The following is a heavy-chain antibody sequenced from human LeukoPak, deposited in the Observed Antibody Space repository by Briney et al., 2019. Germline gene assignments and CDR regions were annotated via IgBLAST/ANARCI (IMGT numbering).Heavy chain of an antibody. Sequence: SETLSLTCTVSGGSISSSSYYWSWIRQPPGKGLEWIGYIYYSGSTNYNPSLKSRVTISVDTSKNQFSLKLSSVTAADTAVYYCARAAYYDFWSGDDYYGMDVWGQGTTVTVSS. CDR3: ARAAYYDFWSGDDYYGMDV. J-gene: IGHJ6*02. CDR1: GGSISSSSYY. CDR2: IYYSGST. D-gene: IGHD3-3*01. V-gene: IGHV4-61*01.